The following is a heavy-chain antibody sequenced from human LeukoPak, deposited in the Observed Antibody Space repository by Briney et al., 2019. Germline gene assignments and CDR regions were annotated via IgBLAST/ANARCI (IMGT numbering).Heavy chain of an antibody. CDR1: GGTFSTYA. CDR2: IIPILGTA. D-gene: IGHD2-21*02. CDR3: ATSPTSDSPGY. Sequence: ASVKVSCKAYGGTFSTYAISWVRQAPGQGLEWMGGIIPILGTANYAQKFQGRVTITADESTSTAYMELSSLRSEDTAVYYCATSPTSDSPGYWGQGTLVTVSS. J-gene: IGHJ4*02. V-gene: IGHV1-69*13.